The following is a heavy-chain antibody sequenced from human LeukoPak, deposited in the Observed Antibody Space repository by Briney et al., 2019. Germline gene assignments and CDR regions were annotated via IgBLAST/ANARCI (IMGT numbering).Heavy chain of an antibody. CDR2: ISGSGGST. J-gene: IGHJ4*02. Sequence: GGSLGLSCAASGFTFSSYAMSWVRQAPGKGLEWVSAISGSGGSTYYADSVKGRFTISRDNSKNTLYLQMNSLRAEDTAVYYCAKDTLYGDYVDYWGQGTLVTVSS. V-gene: IGHV3-23*01. CDR3: AKDTLYGDYVDY. CDR1: GFTFSSYA. D-gene: IGHD4-17*01.